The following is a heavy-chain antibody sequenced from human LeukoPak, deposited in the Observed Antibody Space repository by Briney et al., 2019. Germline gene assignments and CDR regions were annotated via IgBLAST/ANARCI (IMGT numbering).Heavy chain of an antibody. Sequence: GGSLRLSCAASGFTFRSYAMSWVRQAPGKGLEWVSAISGSGGSTYYADSVKGRFTISRDNSKNTLYLQMNSLRAEDTAVYYSAGRWLDYFDYWGQGTLVTVSS. J-gene: IGHJ4*02. V-gene: IGHV3-23*01. D-gene: IGHD6-19*01. CDR2: ISGSGGST. CDR1: GFTFRSYA. CDR3: AGRWLDYFDY.